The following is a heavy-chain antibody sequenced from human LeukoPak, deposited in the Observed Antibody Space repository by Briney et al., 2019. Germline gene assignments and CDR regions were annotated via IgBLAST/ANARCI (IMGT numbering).Heavy chain of an antibody. Sequence: GGSLRLSCAASGLTVSSNSMSWVRQAPGKGLEWVLVIYSGGGTYYTDSVKGRFTISRDNSKNTVYLQMNSLRAEDMAVYYCAANRPITMVRGVRTWFDPWGQGTLVTVSS. CDR2: IYSGGGT. D-gene: IGHD3-10*01. CDR3: AANRPITMVRGVRTWFDP. V-gene: IGHV3-53*01. J-gene: IGHJ5*02. CDR1: GLTVSSNS.